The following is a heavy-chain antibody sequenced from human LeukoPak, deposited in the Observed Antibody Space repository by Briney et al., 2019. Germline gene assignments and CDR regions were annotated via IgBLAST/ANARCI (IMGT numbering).Heavy chain of an antibody. CDR3: ARAPRMVYFDY. J-gene: IGHJ4*02. D-gene: IGHD2-15*01. Sequence: GGSLRLSCLGSGFTFSWYGMNWVRQAPGRGLEYVSAISKNGGNTYYVDSVKGRFTISTDNSKNTLYLQMNSLRAEDTAVYYCARAPRMVYFDYWGQGTLVTVSS. CDR1: GFTFSWYG. V-gene: IGHV3-64*04. CDR2: ISKNGGNT.